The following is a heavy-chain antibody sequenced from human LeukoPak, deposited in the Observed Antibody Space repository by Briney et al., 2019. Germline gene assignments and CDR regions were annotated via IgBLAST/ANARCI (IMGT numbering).Heavy chain of an antibody. V-gene: IGHV1-18*01. D-gene: IGHD6-19*01. CDR2: ISAYNGNT. CDR3: ARDLPIAVAGQIDY. Sequence: GASVKVSCKASGYTFTSYGISWVRQAPGQGLEWMGWISAYNGNTNYAQKLQGRVTMTTDTSTSTAYMELRSLRSDDTAVYYCARDLPIAVAGQIDYWGQGTLVTVSS. CDR1: GYTFTSYG. J-gene: IGHJ4*02.